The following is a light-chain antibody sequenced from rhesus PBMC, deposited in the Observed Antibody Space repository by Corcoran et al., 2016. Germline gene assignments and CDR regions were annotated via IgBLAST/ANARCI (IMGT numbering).Light chain of an antibody. J-gene: IGKJ3*01. CDR3: LQYSSSPFT. V-gene: IGKV1-22*01. CDR1: QSISSW. Sequence: DIQMTQSPSSLSASVGDTVTITCRASQSISSWLDWYQQKPGKAPKLLIYKASSLQSGVPSRFSGSGAGKDFTLTISSLQPEDFATYYCLQYSSSPFTFGPGTKLDIK. CDR2: KAS.